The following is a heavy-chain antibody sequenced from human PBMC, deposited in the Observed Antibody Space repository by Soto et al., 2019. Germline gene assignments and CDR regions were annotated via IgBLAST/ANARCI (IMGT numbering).Heavy chain of an antibody. CDR3: ASSLWVSWSYYAVYCCCGMGA. CDR1: GFTFSSYA. CDR2: ISYDGRNK. V-gene: IGHV3-30*04. D-gene: IGHD3-10*01. J-gene: IGHJ6*02. Sequence: PGGPLTLSCAASGFTFSSYAMHWVRQAPGKGLDWVAVISYDGRNKYYAYSVKGRFTISRYNSNNTLYLQMNSLSAEDTAVYYFASSLWVSWSYYAVYCCCGMGACGQGTTVTVSS.